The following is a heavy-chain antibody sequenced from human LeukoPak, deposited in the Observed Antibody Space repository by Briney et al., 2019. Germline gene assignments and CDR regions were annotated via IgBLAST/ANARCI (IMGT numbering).Heavy chain of an antibody. V-gene: IGHV3-21*01. J-gene: IGHJ6*03. Sequence: PGGSLRLSCAASGFTFSNYAMKWVRQAPGKGLEWVSSISSSSSYIYYADSVKGRFTISRDNAKNSLFLQMNSLRAEDTAVYFCARATWDPNYYYMDVWGKGTTVTISS. CDR1: GFTFSNYA. CDR3: ARATWDPNYYYMDV. CDR2: ISSSSSYI. D-gene: IGHD1-26*01.